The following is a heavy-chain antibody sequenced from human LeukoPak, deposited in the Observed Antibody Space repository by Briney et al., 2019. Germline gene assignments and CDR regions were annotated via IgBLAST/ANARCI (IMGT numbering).Heavy chain of an antibody. V-gene: IGHV1-46*01. CDR1: GYTFTNYY. D-gene: IGHD6-6*01. CDR3: ARGWYSSSSRDY. CDR2: INPSDGST. Sequence: ASVKVSCKASGYTFTNYYMHWVRQAPGQGLEWMGRINPSDGSTTYAQKFQGRVTMTRDMSTSTVYMELSSLRSEDTAVYFCARGWYSSSSRDYWGQGTLVTVSS. J-gene: IGHJ4*02.